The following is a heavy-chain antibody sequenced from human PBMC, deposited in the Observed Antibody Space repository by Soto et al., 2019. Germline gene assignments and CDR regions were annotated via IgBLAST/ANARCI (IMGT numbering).Heavy chain of an antibody. Sequence: GGSLRLSCAASGFTFSSYAMSWVRQAPGKGLEWVSAISGSGGSTYYADSVKGRFTISRDNSKNTLYLQMNSLRAEDTAVYYCAKPANQDIEVRYSRVVAATPVFYYWGQGTLVTVSS. CDR3: AKPANQDIEVRYSRVVAATPVFYY. V-gene: IGHV3-23*01. CDR1: GFTFSSYA. J-gene: IGHJ4*02. D-gene: IGHD2-15*01. CDR2: ISGSGGST.